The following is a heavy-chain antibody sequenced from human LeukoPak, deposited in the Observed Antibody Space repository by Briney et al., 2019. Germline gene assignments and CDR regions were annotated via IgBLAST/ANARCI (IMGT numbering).Heavy chain of an antibody. D-gene: IGHD6-13*01. J-gene: IGHJ4*02. V-gene: IGHV1-8*03. CDR3: ARDGLSIAAAGKGGIDY. CDR2: MNPNSGST. CDR1: GYTFTSHD. Sequence: ASVKVSCKASGYTFTSHDINWVRQATGQGLEGMGWMNPNSGSTGYAQQFQGRVTLTRNTSISTAYMELSSLRSEDTAVYYCARDGLSIAAAGKGGIDYWGQGTLVTASS.